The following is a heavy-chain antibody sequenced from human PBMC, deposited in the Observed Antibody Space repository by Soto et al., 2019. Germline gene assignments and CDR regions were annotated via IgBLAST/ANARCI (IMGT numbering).Heavy chain of an antibody. Sequence: TSETLSLTCTVSGGSISSYYWSWIRQPPGKGLEWIGYIYYSGSTNYNPSLKSRVTISVDTSKNQFSLKLSSVTAADTAVYYCARRTWGSYRSNWFDPWGQGTLVTVSS. CDR3: ARRTWGSYRSNWFDP. CDR2: IYYSGST. D-gene: IGHD3-16*02. CDR1: GGSISSYY. J-gene: IGHJ5*02. V-gene: IGHV4-59*08.